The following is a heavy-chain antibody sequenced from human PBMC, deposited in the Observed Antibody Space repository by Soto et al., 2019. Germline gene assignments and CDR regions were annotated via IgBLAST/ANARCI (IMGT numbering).Heavy chain of an antibody. D-gene: IGHD5-12*01. V-gene: IGHV3-30*04. J-gene: IGHJ6*02. Sequence: QVQLVESGGGVVHPGRSLRLSCVASGVTFSSYGMQWVRQAPGKGLECVAVISYDGRYKYYGDSVKGRFTISRDNSKNTLYLQMNSLSAEDTAVYYCARDRVATGYFYSDGLDVWGQGTTVTVSS. CDR1: GVTFSSYG. CDR3: ARDRVATGYFYSDGLDV. CDR2: ISYDGRYK.